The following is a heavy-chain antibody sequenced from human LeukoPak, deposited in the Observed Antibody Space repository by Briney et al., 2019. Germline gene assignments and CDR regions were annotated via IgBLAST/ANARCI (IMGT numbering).Heavy chain of an antibody. CDR2: IHYSGNT. V-gene: IGHV4-59*01. D-gene: IGHD6-6*01. CDR3: ARDMFGSSSFDY. Sequence: PSETLSLTCTVSGGSISSYYWSWIRQPPGKGLEWIGYIHYSGNTNYNPSLKSRVTISVDTSKNQFSLKLSSVTAADTAIYYCARDMFGSSSFDYWGQGTLVTVSS. CDR1: GGSISSYY. J-gene: IGHJ4*02.